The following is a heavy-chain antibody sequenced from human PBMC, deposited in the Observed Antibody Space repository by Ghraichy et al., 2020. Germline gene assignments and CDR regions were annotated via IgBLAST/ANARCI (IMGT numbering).Heavy chain of an antibody. Sequence: GALRLSCAASGFTFSRYGLHWVRQAPGKGLEWVTLISSDEKTKYYADSVKGRFTISRDNSKNTLFLQMNSLRAEDTAIYYCAKGEDGSPDYWGQGTLVIVSS. J-gene: IGHJ4*02. V-gene: IGHV3-30*18. CDR1: GFTFSRYG. CDR2: ISSDEKTK. CDR3: AKGEDGSPDY. D-gene: IGHD1-26*01.